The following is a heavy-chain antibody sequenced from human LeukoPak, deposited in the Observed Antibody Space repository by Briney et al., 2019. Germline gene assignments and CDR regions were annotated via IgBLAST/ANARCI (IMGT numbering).Heavy chain of an antibody. J-gene: IGHJ5*02. V-gene: IGHV6-1*01. CDR3: VRDPGNRFDP. CDR1: GGGVARNGAA. CDR2: TYFRSKWYN. Sequence: SQTLSLTCDISGGGVARNGAAWNWIRQSPSRGLEWLGRTYFRSKWYNDYAPSVKSRTVVNPDTPKNPFSLQSNSVSHEDTAVYYPVRDPGNRFDPWGQGILVTVSP. D-gene: IGHD2-8*02.